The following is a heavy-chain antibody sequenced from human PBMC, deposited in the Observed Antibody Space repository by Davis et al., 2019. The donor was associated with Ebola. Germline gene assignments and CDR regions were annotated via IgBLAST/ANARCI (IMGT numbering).Heavy chain of an antibody. J-gene: IGHJ1*01. V-gene: IGHV4-39*01. D-gene: IGHD3-16*01. Sequence: MPSETLSLTCTVSGGSISSRGYYWDWIRQPPGKGLDWIGSIYYSGSTYYNPSLKSRITISVDKSKNQVSLKVTSVTAADTAVYYCARRLGGGQHFQHWGQGTLVTVSS. CDR2: IYYSGST. CDR3: ARRLGGGQHFQH. CDR1: GGSISSRGYY.